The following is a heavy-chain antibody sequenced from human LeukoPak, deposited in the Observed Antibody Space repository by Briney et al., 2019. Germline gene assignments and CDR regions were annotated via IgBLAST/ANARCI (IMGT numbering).Heavy chain of an antibody. CDR2: IYTSGST. V-gene: IGHV4-4*07. J-gene: IGHJ5*02. CDR3: ARELVITFGGVITQRDNWFDP. Sequence: SETLSLTCTISGGSISSYYWGWIRQPAGKGLEWIGRIYTSGSTNYNPSLKSRVTMSVDTSKNQFSLKLSSVTVADTAVYYCARELVITFGGVITQRDNWFDPWGQGTLVTVSS. D-gene: IGHD3-16*01. CDR1: GGSISSYY.